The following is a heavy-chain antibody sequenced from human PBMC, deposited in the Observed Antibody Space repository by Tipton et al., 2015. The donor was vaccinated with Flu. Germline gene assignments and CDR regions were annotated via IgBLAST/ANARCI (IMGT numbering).Heavy chain of an antibody. CDR1: GGSFSGYY. CDR3: ARVKGLVVRGVRFDY. V-gene: IGHV4-34*01. Sequence: TLSLTCAVYGGSFSGYYWSWIRQPPGKGLEWIGEINHSGSTNYNPSLKSRVTISVDTPKNQFSLKLSSVTAADTAVYYCARVKGLVVRGVRFDYWGQGTLVTVSS. CDR2: INHSGST. D-gene: IGHD3-10*01. J-gene: IGHJ4*02.